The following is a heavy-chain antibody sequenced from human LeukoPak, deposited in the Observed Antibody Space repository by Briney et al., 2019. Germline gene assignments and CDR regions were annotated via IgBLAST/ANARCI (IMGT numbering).Heavy chain of an antibody. CDR3: ARGSSSSGYYYFRGVRFDY. D-gene: IGHD3-22*01. Sequence: SETLSLTCSVSGGSISSYYWSWIRQPPGKGLEGSGYTFYIGSSNFNTSLKSRVTISVDTSKNQFTLKLSSVTAADTAVYYCARGSSSSGYYYFRGVRFDYWGQGTLVTVSS. J-gene: IGHJ4*02. CDR1: GGSISSYY. CDR2: TFYIGSS. V-gene: IGHV4-59*12.